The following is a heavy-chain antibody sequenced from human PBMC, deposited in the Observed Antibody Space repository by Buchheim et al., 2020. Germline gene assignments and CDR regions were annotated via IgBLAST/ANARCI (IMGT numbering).Heavy chain of an antibody. V-gene: IGHV2-70*04. CDR2: IDWDNDK. Sequence: QVTLKESGPALVKPTQTLTLTCTFSGFSLSTSKMRVSWIRQPPGKALEWLARIDWDNDKFYNTSLKTRLTIYKDTSKTQVGLTMTNMDPVDTATYYCARTVAAAGQKSSYYFDYWGQGTL. J-gene: IGHJ4*02. CDR3: ARTVAAAGQKSSYYFDY. CDR1: GFSLSTSKMR. D-gene: IGHD6-13*01.